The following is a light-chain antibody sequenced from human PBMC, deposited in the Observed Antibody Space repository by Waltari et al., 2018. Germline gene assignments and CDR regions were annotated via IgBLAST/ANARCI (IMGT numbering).Light chain of an antibody. Sequence: LVLTQSPGTRSLSPGERATLSGSARQSVSSIYLAWYQQKPGHAPRLLIYGASSRATGIPDRFSGSGSGTDSTLTISRLEPEDFAVYYCQQYGSSPLCTFGQGTKLEIK. CDR1: QSVSSIY. CDR3: QQYGSSPLCT. V-gene: IGKV3-20*01. CDR2: GAS. J-gene: IGKJ2*02.